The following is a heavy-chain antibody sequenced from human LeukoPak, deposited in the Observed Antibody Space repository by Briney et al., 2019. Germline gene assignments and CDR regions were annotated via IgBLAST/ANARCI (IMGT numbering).Heavy chain of an antibody. CDR1: GYTFTGYY. J-gene: IGHJ4*02. Sequence: ASVKVSCKASGYTFTGYYMHWVRQAPGQGLEWMGWINPNSGGTNYAQKFQGRVTVTRDTSISTAYMELSRLRSDDTAVYYCARNYDFWSGGYFDYWGQGTLVTVSS. CDR2: INPNSGGT. CDR3: ARNYDFWSGGYFDY. D-gene: IGHD3-3*01. V-gene: IGHV1-2*02.